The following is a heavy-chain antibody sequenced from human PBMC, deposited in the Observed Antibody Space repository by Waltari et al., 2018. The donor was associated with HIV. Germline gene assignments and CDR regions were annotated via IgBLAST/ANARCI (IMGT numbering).Heavy chain of an antibody. Sequence: EMQLVESGGGLVQPGGSLRLSCAASGFTFSSYSMNWVRQAPEKGLEWVAYFSSSRNIMYYAVSVKGRFTISRDNAKNSLYLQMNSLRAEETAVYYCAREGGYDSSGYLRGFDLWGRGTLVTV. V-gene: IGHV3-48*04. D-gene: IGHD3-22*01. CDR2: FSSSRNIM. CDR3: AREGGYDSSGYLRGFDL. J-gene: IGHJ2*01. CDR1: GFTFSSYS.